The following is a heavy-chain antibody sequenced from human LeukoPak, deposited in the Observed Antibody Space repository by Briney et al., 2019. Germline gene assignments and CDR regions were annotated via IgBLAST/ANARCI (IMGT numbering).Heavy chain of an antibody. V-gene: IGHV5-10-1*01. D-gene: IGHD2-2*01. J-gene: IGHJ3*02. CDR2: IDPSDSYT. Sequence: GRQMPGKGLEWMGRIDPSDSYTNYSPSFQGHVTISADKSISTAYLQWSILKASYSAMYYYARVECSSTSCYDDAFDIWGQGTMVTVSS. CDR3: ARVECSSTSCYDDAFDI.